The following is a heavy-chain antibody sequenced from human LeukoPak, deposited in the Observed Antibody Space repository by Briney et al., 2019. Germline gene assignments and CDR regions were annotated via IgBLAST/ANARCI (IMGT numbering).Heavy chain of an antibody. CDR2: IRSKAYGGTT. CDR1: GFTFGDYA. D-gene: IGHD1-26*01. V-gene: IGHV3-49*04. J-gene: IGHJ1*01. CDR3: TRVVGAIFQH. Sequence: GGSLRLSCTASGFTFGDYAMSWVRQAPGKGLEWVGFIRSKAYGGTTEYAASVKGRFTISRDDSKSIAYLQMNSLKNEDTAVYYCTRVVGAIFQHWGQGTLVTVSS.